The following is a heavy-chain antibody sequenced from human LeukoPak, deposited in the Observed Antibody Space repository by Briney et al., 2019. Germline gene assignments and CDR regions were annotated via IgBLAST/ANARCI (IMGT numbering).Heavy chain of an antibody. CDR2: ISYDGSNK. J-gene: IGHJ4*02. CDR3: ARGKYDILTGYLYPIDY. V-gene: IGHV3-30*04. CDR1: GFTFSSYA. Sequence: PGGSLRLSCAASGFTFSSYAMHWVRQAPGKGLEWVAVISYDGSNKYYAGSVKGRFTISRDNSKNTLYLQMNSLRAEDTAVYYCARGKYDILTGYLYPIDYWGQGTLVTVSS. D-gene: IGHD3-9*01.